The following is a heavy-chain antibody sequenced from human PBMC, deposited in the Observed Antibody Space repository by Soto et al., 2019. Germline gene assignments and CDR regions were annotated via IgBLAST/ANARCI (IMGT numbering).Heavy chain of an antibody. J-gene: IGHJ4*02. CDR3: ARHRGSGPSAAAAILDF. CDR2: VYYRGSP. CDR1: GGSIGDTNSY. V-gene: IGHV4-39*01. D-gene: IGHD6-13*01. Sequence: QLQLQESGPRLVKPSETLSLTCTVSGGSIGDTNSYWGWIRQPPGKGLESIGTVYYRGSPYYNPSLKGRVTISVDAANNQFSLRLSSVTASDTAVYYCARHRGSGPSAAAAILDFWGRGALVTVSS.